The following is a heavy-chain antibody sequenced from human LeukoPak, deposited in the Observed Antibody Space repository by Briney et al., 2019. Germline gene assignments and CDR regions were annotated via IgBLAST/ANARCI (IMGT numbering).Heavy chain of an antibody. Sequence: GCSLRLPCVASGLIFRNYAMILVRQGPGQGLEWVSSICGETNNTHYSDDVKGRFTVSRHNSKNTVFVQMNGLTIEGTSIYYCANRYTDGGFDPWGQGTLVTVP. J-gene: IGHJ5*02. CDR2: ICGETNNT. CDR3: ANRYTDGGFDP. CDR1: GLIFRNYA. D-gene: IGHD3-16*02. V-gene: IGHV3-23*01.